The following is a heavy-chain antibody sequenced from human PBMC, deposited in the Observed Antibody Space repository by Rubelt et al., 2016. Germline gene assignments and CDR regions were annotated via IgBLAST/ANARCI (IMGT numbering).Heavy chain of an antibody. CDR1: GFTFSNAW. J-gene: IGHJ3*02. Sequence: GGSLRLSCAASGFTFSNAWMNWVRQAPGKGLVWVSRINEVGSNTNYADSVEGRFTISRDNAKNTLYLQMNSLRAEDTAVYYCAKPKYSGTVGNDAFDIWGQGTVVTVSS. CDR2: INEVGSNT. CDR3: AKPKYSGTVGNDAFDI. V-gene: IGHV3-74*01. D-gene: IGHD5-18*01.